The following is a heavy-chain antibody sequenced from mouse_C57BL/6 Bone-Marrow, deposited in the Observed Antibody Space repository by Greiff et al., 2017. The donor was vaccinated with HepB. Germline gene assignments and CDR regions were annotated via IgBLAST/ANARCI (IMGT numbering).Heavy chain of an antibody. CDR2: ISNLAYSI. D-gene: IGHD2-3*01. J-gene: IGHJ3*01. CDR3: ARVYDGYYTVWFAY. V-gene: IGHV5-15*01. Sequence: VQLQESGGGLVQPGGSLKLSCAASGFTFSDYGMAWVRQAPRKGPEWVAFISNLAYSIYYADTVTGRFTISRENAKNTLYLEMSSLRSEDTAMYYCARVYDGYYTVWFAYWGQGTLVTVSA. CDR1: GFTFSDYG.